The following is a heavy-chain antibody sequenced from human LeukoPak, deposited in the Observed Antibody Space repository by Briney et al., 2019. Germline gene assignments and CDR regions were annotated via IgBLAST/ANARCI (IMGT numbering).Heavy chain of an antibody. D-gene: IGHD3-16*02. Sequence: GGSLRLSCAASGFTFSSYAMHWVRQAPDKGLEWVAVISYDGSNKYYADSVKGRFTISRDNSKNTLYLQINSLRAEDTAVYYCARDRVGGRYHYGMDVWGQGTTVTVSS. CDR3: ARDRVGGRYHYGMDV. J-gene: IGHJ6*02. CDR2: ISYDGSNK. CDR1: GFTFSSYA. V-gene: IGHV3-30-3*01.